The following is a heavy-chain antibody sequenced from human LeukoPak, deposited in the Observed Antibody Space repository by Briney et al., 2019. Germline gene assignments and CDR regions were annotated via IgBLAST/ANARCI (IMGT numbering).Heavy chain of an antibody. J-gene: IGHJ4*02. D-gene: IGHD3-3*01. CDR3: ARDGVSGVCNY. V-gene: IGHV1-18*01. CDR2: ISTYNGNT. CDR1: GYTFTSYG. Sequence: APVKVSCKASGYTFTSYGISWVRQAPGQGLEWMGWISTYNGNTNYAQKLQGRVTMSTDTSTSTAYMELRSLRSDDTAVYYCARDGVSGVCNYWGQGTLVTVSS.